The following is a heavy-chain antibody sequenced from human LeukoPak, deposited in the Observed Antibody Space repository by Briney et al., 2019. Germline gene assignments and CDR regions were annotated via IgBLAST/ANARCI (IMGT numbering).Heavy chain of an antibody. V-gene: IGHV4-59*01. J-gene: IGHJ4*02. CDR2: IYYSGST. CDR1: GGSISSYY. Sequence: PSETLSLTCTVSGGSISSYYWSWIRQPPGKGLEWIGYIYYSGSTNYNPSLKSRVTISVDTSKNQFSLKLSSVTAADTAVYYCARGGGIVGASFDYWGQGTLVTVSS. D-gene: IGHD1-26*01. CDR3: ARGGGIVGASFDY.